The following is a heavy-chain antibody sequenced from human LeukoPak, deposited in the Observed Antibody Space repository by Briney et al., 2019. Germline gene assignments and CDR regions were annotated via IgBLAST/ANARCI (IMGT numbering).Heavy chain of an antibody. CDR2: INPSGGST. Sequence: ASVKVSCKASGYTFTSYYMHWVRQAPGQRLEWMGIINPSGGSTSYAQKFQGRVTMTRDTSTSTVYMELSSLRSEDTAVYYCATPLGYCSSTSCPDYWGQGTLVTVSS. J-gene: IGHJ4*02. V-gene: IGHV1-46*01. CDR1: GYTFTSYY. CDR3: ATPLGYCSSTSCPDY. D-gene: IGHD2-2*01.